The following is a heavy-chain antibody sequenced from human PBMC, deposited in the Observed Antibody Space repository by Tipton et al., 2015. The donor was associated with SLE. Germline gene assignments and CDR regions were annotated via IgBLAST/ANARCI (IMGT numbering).Heavy chain of an antibody. V-gene: IGHV1-69*06. Sequence: QSGAEVKKPGSSVKVSCKASGGTFSSYTINWVRQAPGQGLEWMGGIIPIFGTANYAQKFQGRVTMTSDTSTSTAYMELRSLRSDDTAVYYCALGIISYCSGGSCYSDWGQGTLVTVSS. CDR3: ALGIISYCSGGSCYSD. J-gene: IGHJ4*02. CDR2: IIPIFGTA. CDR1: GGTFSSYT. D-gene: IGHD2-15*01.